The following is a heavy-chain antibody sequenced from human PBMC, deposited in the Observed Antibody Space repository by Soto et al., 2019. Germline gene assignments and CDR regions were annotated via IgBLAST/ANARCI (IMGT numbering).Heavy chain of an antibody. CDR3: ATSGKLSSGYITYYY. J-gene: IGHJ4*02. CDR1: GFTFSAYA. Sequence: PGGSLRLSCAASGFTFSAYAMSWVRQAPGKGLEWVSAIGSSGGSTYYADSVKGRFTISRDNSKDTLYLQMNSLGAEDTAVYYCATSGKLSSGYITYYYWGQATLLTVHS. D-gene: IGHD3-22*01. V-gene: IGHV3-23*01. CDR2: IGSSGGST.